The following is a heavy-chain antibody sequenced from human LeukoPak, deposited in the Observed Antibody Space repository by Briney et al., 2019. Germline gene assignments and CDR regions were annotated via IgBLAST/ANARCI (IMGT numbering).Heavy chain of an antibody. D-gene: IGHD4-17*01. Sequence: SETLSLTCTVSGASISNHCWSWIRQPPGKGLEWIGYISYTGSTNYNPSLKSRVTISLDTSKNQFSLKVSSVSAEDTAVYYCARHNNGDFRNYDYWGQGTLVTVSS. V-gene: IGHV4-59*08. CDR1: GASISNHC. J-gene: IGHJ4*02. CDR3: ARHNNGDFRNYDY. CDR2: ISYTGST.